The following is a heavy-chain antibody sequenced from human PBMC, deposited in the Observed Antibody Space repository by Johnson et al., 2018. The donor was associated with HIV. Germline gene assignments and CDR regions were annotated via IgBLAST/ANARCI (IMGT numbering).Heavy chain of an antibody. V-gene: IGHV3-33*08. CDR2: IRYDGSNK. CDR1: GFTFSSYA. Sequence: VQLVESGGGVVQPGRSLRLSCAASGFTFSSYAMHWVRQAPGKGLEWVAVIRYDGSNKYYADSVKGRYTISRDNSKNTLYLQMNSLKTEDTAVYYCTTDLELAGLWFGELWDDAFDIWGQGTMVTVSS. CDR3: TTDLELAGLWFGELWDDAFDI. J-gene: IGHJ3*02. D-gene: IGHD3-10*01.